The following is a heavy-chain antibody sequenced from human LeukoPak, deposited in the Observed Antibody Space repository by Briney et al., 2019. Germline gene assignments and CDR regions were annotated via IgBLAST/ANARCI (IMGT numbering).Heavy chain of an antibody. J-gene: IGHJ4*02. Sequence: SETLSLTCTVSGGSISSYSWSWIRQPPGKGLEWIGYIYYSGSTNYNPSLKSRLTISVDTSKNQFSLKLSSVTAADTAVYYCARGALTMPYDYWGQGTLVHVSS. CDR2: IYYSGST. D-gene: IGHD2-2*01. CDR3: ARGALTMPYDY. V-gene: IGHV4-59*01. CDR1: GGSISSYS.